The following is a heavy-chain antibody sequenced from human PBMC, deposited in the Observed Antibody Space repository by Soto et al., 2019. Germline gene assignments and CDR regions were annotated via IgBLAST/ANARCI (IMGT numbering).Heavy chain of an antibody. Sequence: ASVKVSCKASGYTFTSYGISWVRQAPGQGPEWMGRIIPVIGTTNDAQRFEGRVTFTADESTNTAYMELRGLLSGDTAVYYCARDGGFGELKYWGPGTLVTVSS. CDR3: ARDGGFGELKY. V-gene: IGHV1-69*11. J-gene: IGHJ4*02. D-gene: IGHD3-10*01. CDR2: IIPVIGTT. CDR1: GYTFTSYG.